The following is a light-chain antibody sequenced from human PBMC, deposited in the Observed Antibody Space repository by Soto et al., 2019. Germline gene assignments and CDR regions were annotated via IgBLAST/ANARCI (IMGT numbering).Light chain of an antibody. CDR1: QSIGSH. V-gene: IGKV1-39*01. CDR2: AAS. J-gene: IGKJ1*01. CDR3: QQGYTSPPWT. Sequence: DIQMTQSPSSLSASVGDRVSITCRASQSIGSHLNWYQQKLGKAPKLLIYAASILQNGVPSRFSGSGSGTDYTLTISSLQPEDFATYYYQQGYTSPPWTFGKGTKLEV.